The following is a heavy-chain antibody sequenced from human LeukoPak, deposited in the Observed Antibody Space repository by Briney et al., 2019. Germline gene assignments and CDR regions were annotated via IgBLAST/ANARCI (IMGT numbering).Heavy chain of an antibody. J-gene: IGHJ4*02. Sequence: SETLSLTCSVSGDSVTSSYWSWIRQPPGKGLEWIGYVYSDGTNSYTPSLRSRVIMSVDRAKNDFSLILTSVTAADTATYYCARLDCVLEGCYNHWGRGILVTVSS. V-gene: IGHV4-59*08. CDR1: GDSVTSSY. D-gene: IGHD2-15*01. CDR3: ARLDCVLEGCYNH. CDR2: VYSDGTN.